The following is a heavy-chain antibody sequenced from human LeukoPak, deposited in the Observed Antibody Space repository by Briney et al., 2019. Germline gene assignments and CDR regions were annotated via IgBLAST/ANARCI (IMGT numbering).Heavy chain of an antibody. J-gene: IGHJ3*02. Sequence: SETLSLTCTVSGGSISSYYWSWIRQPPGKGLEWIGYIYYSGSTNYNPSLKSRVTISVDTSKNQFSLKLSSVTAADTAVYYCARVAGFRELFLDIWGQGTMVTVSS. V-gene: IGHV4-59*01. CDR3: ARVAGFRELFLDI. CDR2: IYYSGST. CDR1: GGSISSYY. D-gene: IGHD3-10*01.